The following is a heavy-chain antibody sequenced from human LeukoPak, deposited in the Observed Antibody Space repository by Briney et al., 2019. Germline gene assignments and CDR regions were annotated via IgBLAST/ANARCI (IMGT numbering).Heavy chain of an antibody. CDR3: GLGDFGSYYFDY. CDR1: GGSISSYY. D-gene: IGHD3-10*01. V-gene: IGHV4-59*01. CDR2: IYYSGST. Sequence: SETLPLTCTVSGGSISSYYWSWIRQPPGKGLEWIGYIYYSGSTNYNPSLKSRVTISVDTSKNQFSLKLSSVTAADTAVYYCGLGDFGSYYFDYWGQGTLVTVSS. J-gene: IGHJ4*02.